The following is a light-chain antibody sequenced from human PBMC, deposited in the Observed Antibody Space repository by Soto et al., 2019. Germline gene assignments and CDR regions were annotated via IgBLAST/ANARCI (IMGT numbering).Light chain of an antibody. CDR1: THDVGIYHL. J-gene: IGLJ1*01. CDR2: EGN. V-gene: IGLV2-23*01. CDR3: CSYAGRSRWDV. Sequence: QSVLTQPASVSGSPGQSITIPCTGTTHDVGIYHLVSWYQQHPGKAPKLIIYEGNQRPSGVSDRFSGANSGDTPSLTISGLHDDDEADYYCCSYAGRSRWDVLGTGTKLTVL.